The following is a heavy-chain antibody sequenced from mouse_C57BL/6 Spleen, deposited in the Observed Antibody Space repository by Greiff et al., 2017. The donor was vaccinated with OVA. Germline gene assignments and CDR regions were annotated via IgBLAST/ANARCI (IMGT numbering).Heavy chain of an antibody. CDR2: IYPRDGST. Sequence: VKLQESGPELVKPGASVKLSCKASGYTFTSYDIHWVKQRPGQGLEWIGWIYPRDGSTKYNEKFKGKATLTVDTSSSTAYMELHSLTSEDSAVYCCAREGGDFDYWGQGTTLTVSS. CDR1: GYTFTSYD. CDR3: AREGGDFDY. V-gene: IGHV1-85*01. J-gene: IGHJ2*01.